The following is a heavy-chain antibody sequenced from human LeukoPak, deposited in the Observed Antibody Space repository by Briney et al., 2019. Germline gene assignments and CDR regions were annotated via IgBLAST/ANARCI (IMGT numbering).Heavy chain of an antibody. J-gene: IGHJ1*01. CDR2: IRESGDT. V-gene: IGHV3-69-1*01. CDR1: GLTCSLYP. CDR3: ARDHQWGFDI. Sequence: GGSLRLSCVTCGLTCSLYPMNWVRQDPGKGLEWISQIRESGDTFYGDSVKGRSTISRDNAKNSLFLQMNSLRVEDTAVYYCARDHQWGFDIWGQGILVTVSS. D-gene: IGHD1-26*01.